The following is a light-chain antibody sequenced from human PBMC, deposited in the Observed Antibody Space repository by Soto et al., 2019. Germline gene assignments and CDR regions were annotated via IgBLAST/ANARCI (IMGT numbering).Light chain of an antibody. J-gene: IGKJ5*01. V-gene: IGKV3-11*01. CDR3: QRRSNWPIT. Sequence: ETVLTKYTASLSLSPGASATLSCRATRSVSTYLAWYKQQPGQAPRLLIYDASSRPTDIPARFRGSGSGTAFTLTISSLEPEDVALYDGQRRSNWPITFGQGTRVEIK. CDR1: RSVSTY. CDR2: DAS.